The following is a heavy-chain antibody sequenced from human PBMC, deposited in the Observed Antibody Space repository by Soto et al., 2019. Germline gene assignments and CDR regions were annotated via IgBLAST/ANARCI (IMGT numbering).Heavy chain of an antibody. CDR3: PSVRDRGYNAMYV. D-gene: IGHD6-6*01. CDR1: GYTFTDYG. CDR2: ISAYYGNT. Sequence: QVQLVQSGAEVKKPGDSVKVSCKASGYTFTDYGINWVRQAPGQGLEWMGWISAYYGNTNYAQNLQGRVTMTTDTSASTAYMDVRSLRYDDTAANYCPSVRDRGYNAMYVWGQGTTVTVSS. V-gene: IGHV1-18*01. J-gene: IGHJ6*02.